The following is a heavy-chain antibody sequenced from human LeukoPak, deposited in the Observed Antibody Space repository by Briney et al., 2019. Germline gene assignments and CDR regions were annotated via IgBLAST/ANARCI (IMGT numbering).Heavy chain of an antibody. V-gene: IGHV4-4*09. D-gene: IGHD6-19*01. CDR3: ATGGAYTSGWYNI. CDR1: GGSVGGFY. J-gene: IGHJ4*02. Sequence: SETLSLTCTVSGGSVGGFYWTWIRQPPGGGMQWIGFIFSSGGTNYNPSLKSRVAISTDTSKHQVSLTVTSVTAADTAVYYCATGGAYTSGWYNIWGQGTLVSVSS. CDR2: IFSSGGT.